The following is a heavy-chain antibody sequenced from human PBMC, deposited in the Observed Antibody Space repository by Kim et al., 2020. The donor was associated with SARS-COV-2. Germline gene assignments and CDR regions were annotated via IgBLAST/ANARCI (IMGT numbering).Heavy chain of an antibody. CDR3: ATKGYCSGGSCYADNYYYYYGMDV. Sequence: ASVKVSCKVSGYTLTELSMHWVRQAPGKGLEWMGGFDPEDGETIYAQKFQGRVTMTEDTSTDTAYMELSSLRSEDTAVYYCATKGYCSGGSCYADNYYYYYGMDVWGQGTTVTVSS. V-gene: IGHV1-24*01. CDR2: FDPEDGET. J-gene: IGHJ6*02. CDR1: GYTLTELS. D-gene: IGHD2-15*01.